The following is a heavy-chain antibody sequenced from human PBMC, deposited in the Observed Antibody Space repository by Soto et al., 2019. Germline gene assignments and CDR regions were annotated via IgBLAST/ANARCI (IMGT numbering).Heavy chain of an antibody. D-gene: IGHD2-21*02. CDR2: IIPILGIA. CDR1: GGTFSSYT. CDR3: ARGELVTAYPNYYYYCGMDV. V-gene: IGHV1-69*02. Sequence: QVQLVQSGAEVKKPGSSVKVSCKASGGTFSSYTISWVRQAHGQGLEWIGRIIPILGIANYAQKFQGRVTITGDKSTSTDYMELSSLRAEDTAVYYCARGELVTAYPNYYYYCGMDVWGQGTTVTVSS. J-gene: IGHJ6*02.